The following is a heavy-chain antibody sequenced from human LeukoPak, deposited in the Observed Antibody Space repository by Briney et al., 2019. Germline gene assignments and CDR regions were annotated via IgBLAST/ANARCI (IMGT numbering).Heavy chain of an antibody. CDR1: VGSFSGYY. CDR2: INHSGST. D-gene: IGHD3-10*01. CDR3: ARALLWFGDPCAFDI. J-gene: IGHJ3*02. Sequence: SETLSLTCAVYVGSFSGYYWSWIRQPPGKGLEWIGEINHSGSTNYNPSLKSRVTISVDTSKNQFSLKLSSVTAADTAVYYCARALLWFGDPCAFDIWGQGTMVTVSS. V-gene: IGHV4-34*01.